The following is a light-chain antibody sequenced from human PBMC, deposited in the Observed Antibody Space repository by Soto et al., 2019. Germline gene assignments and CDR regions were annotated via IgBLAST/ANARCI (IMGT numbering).Light chain of an antibody. CDR1: SCNIGSNT. CDR3: AAWDDSLNGYV. J-gene: IGLJ1*01. CDR2: SNN. V-gene: IGLV1-44*01. Sequence: VLTQPPSASWTPWQRVTISCSGSSCNIGSNTVNWYQQLPGTAPKLLIYSNNQRPSGVPDRFSGSKSGTSASLAICGLQSEDEADYYCAAWDDSLNGYVFGTGTKVTVL.